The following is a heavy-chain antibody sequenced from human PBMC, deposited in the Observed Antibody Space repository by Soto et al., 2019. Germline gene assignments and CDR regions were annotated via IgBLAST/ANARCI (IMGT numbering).Heavy chain of an antibody. V-gene: IGHV3-23*01. CDR2: IRGSGGST. CDR1: GFTFSSYA. CDR3: AKDRPATGPDY. D-gene: IGHD2-15*01. Sequence: EVPLLESGGGLVQPGGSLRLSCAASGFTFSSYAMSWVRQAPGKGLEWVSAIRGSGGSTYYADSMKGRFTISRDNSRNTLDLQMNSLRAEDTDVYYCAKDRPATGPDYWGQGTLVTVSS. J-gene: IGHJ4*02.